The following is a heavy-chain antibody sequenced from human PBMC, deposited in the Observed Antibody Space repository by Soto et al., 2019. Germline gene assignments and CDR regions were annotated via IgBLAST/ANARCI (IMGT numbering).Heavy chain of an antibody. V-gene: IGHV3-30-3*01. CDR2: ISYDGSNK. CDR3: ARGSYYGPGGAYYYYGMDV. J-gene: IGHJ6*02. D-gene: IGHD3-10*01. Sequence: GGSLRLSCAASGFTLSSYAMHWVRKATGKGLEWVAVISYDGSNKYYADSVKGRFTISRDNSKNTLYLQMNSLRAEDTAVYYCARGSYYGPGGAYYYYGMDVWGQGTTVTVSS. CDR1: GFTLSSYA.